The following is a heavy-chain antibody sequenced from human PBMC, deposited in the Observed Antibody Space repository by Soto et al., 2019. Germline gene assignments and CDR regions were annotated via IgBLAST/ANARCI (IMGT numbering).Heavy chain of an antibody. CDR1: GFRFSTNA. CDR2: ISYDGTNK. V-gene: IGHV3-30*09. CDR3: ARVPISPTQWLRLDYYGKDV. Sequence: QVQLVESGGGVVQPGRSLRLSCAASGFRFSTNAVHWVRQAPGKGLEWVAVISYDGTNKYYADSVKGRFAISRDNSKNALYLQMDSLRPEDTAVYYCARVPISPTQWLRLDYYGKDVWGQGTTVTVSS. D-gene: IGHD5-12*01. J-gene: IGHJ6*02.